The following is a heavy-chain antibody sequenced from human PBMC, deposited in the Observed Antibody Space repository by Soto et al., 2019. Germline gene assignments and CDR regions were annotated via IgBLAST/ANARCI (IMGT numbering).Heavy chain of an antibody. D-gene: IGHD3-3*01. CDR1: GFTFSSYG. J-gene: IGHJ4*02. Sequence: GGSLRLSCAASGFTFSSYGMHWVRQAPGKGLEWVAVIWYDGSNKYYADSVKGRFTISRDNSKNTLYLQMNSLRAEDTAVYYCARDRGDFWSGYSPQFDYWGQGTPVTVSS. V-gene: IGHV3-33*01. CDR2: IWYDGSNK. CDR3: ARDRGDFWSGYSPQFDY.